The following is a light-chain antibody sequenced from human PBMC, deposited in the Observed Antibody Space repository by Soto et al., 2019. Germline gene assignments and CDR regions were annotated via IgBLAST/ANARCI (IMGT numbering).Light chain of an antibody. Sequence: QSALTQPASVSGSPGQSITISCTGTSSDVGTYNLVSWYQQHAGKAPKLKLYEGSKRPSGVSNRFSGAKSGNTASLTISGLQAEDEADKYCCSYAGSSTWVFGGGTKLTVL. J-gene: IGLJ3*02. CDR2: EGS. CDR3: CSYAGSSTWV. V-gene: IGLV2-23*01. CDR1: SSDVGTYNL.